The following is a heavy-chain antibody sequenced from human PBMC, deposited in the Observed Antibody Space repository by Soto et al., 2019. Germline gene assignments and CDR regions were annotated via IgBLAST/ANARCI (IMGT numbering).Heavy chain of an antibody. V-gene: IGHV3-30*18. CDR1: GFTFSSYG. D-gene: IGHD3-22*01. CDR3: AKDMDRQHYDSSGYYWDY. J-gene: IGHJ4*02. CDR2: ISYDGSNK. Sequence: GGSLRLSCAASGFTFSSYGMHWVRQAPGKGLEWVAVISYDGSNKYYADSVKGRFTISRDNSKNTLYLQMNSLRAEDTAVYYCAKDMDRQHYDSSGYYWDYWGQGTLVTVSS.